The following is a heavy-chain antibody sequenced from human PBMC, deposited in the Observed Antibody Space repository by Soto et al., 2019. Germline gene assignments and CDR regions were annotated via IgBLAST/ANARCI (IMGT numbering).Heavy chain of an antibody. D-gene: IGHD1-26*01. Sequence: SGPTLVNPTQTLTLTCTFSGFSLSTSGVGVGWIRQPPGKALEWLALIYWNDDKRYSPSLKSRLTITKDTSKNQVVLTMTNMDPVDTATYXCAHRPPGEWELLLFDYWGQGTLVTVSS. CDR2: IYWNDDK. CDR3: AHRPPGEWELLLFDY. J-gene: IGHJ4*02. CDR1: GFSLSTSGVG. V-gene: IGHV2-5*01.